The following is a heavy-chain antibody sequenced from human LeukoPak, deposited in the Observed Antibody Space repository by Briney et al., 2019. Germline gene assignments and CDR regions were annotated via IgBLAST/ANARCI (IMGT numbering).Heavy chain of an antibody. J-gene: IGHJ4*02. D-gene: IGHD1-26*01. CDR1: GGTFSSYA. Sequence: GASVRVSCKASGGTFSSYAISWVRQAPGQGLEWMGGIIPIFDTANYAQKFQGRVTITTDESTSTAYMELSSLRSEDTAVYYCARGPGSYRLDYWGQGTLVTVSS. CDR3: ARGPGSYRLDY. CDR2: IIPIFDTA. V-gene: IGHV1-69*05.